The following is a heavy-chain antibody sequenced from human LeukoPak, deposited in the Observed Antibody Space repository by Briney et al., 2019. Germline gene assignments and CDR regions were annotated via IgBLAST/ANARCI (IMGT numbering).Heavy chain of an antibody. V-gene: IGHV3-33*01. CDR2: IWYDGSDK. J-gene: IGHJ4*02. D-gene: IGHD4-23*01. CDR1: GFTFRSHG. Sequence: GRSLRLSCAASGFTFRSHGMHWVRQTPGKGLEWVAVIWYDGSDKYYADSVKGRFTISRDNSKNMLYLQINSLRAEDTAIYYCARDLRWPCNPFDFWGQGTLVTVSS. CDR3: ARDLRWPCNPFDF.